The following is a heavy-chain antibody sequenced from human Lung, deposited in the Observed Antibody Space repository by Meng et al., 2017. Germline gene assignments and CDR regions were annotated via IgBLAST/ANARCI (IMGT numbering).Heavy chain of an antibody. J-gene: IGHJ4*02. CDR3: ARDEDISAAGKLFGDY. Sequence: QVQLVQSGAEAKNPGASVKVACKASGYTFPDYWLHWVRRAPGQGLEWMGRINPKSGDTHYAQRFQGRVTMTGDTSISTAYMELSGLRSDDTAMYYCARDEDISAAGKLFGDYWGQGTLVTVSS. D-gene: IGHD6-13*01. CDR1: GYTFPDYW. V-gene: IGHV1-2*06. CDR2: INPKSGDT.